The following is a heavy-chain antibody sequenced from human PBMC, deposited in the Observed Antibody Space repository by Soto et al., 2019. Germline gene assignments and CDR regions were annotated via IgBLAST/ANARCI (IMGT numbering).Heavy chain of an antibody. V-gene: IGHV3-30-3*01. CDR3: ARTPRIAAQYYYGMDV. D-gene: IGHD6-6*01. J-gene: IGHJ6*02. Sequence: QVQLVESGGGVVQPGRSLRLSCAASGFTFSSYAMHWVRQAPGKGLEWVAVISYDGSNKYYADSVKGRFTISRDNSKNXLYLQMNSLRAEDTAVYYCARTPRIAAQYYYGMDVWGQGTTVTVSS. CDR1: GFTFSSYA. CDR2: ISYDGSNK.